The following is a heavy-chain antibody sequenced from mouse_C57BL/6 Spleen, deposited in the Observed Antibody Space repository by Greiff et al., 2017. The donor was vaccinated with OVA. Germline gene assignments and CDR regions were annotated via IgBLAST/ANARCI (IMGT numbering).Heavy chain of an antibody. CDR2: ISSGSSTI. J-gene: IGHJ2*01. V-gene: IGHV5-17*01. CDR1: GFTFSDYG. D-gene: IGHD2-4*01. CDR3: ARGTIYYDYPYYFDY. Sequence: EVQWVESGGGLVKPGGSLKLSCAASGFTFSDYGMHWVRQAPEKGLEWVAYISSGSSTIYYADTVKGRFTISRDNAKNTLFLQMTSLRSEDTAMYYCARGTIYYDYPYYFDYWGQGTTLTVSS.